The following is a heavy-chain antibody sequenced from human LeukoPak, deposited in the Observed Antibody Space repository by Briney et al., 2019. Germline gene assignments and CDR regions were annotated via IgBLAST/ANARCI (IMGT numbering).Heavy chain of an antibody. Sequence: GGSLRLSCAASGFTFSSYGVHWVRQAPGKGLEWVAFIRYDGSNKYYADYVRGRFTISRDNSKNTLYLQRNSLRAEDTAVYYCAKERDTAMVTIDYWGQGTLVTVSS. V-gene: IGHV3-30*02. CDR3: AKERDTAMVTIDY. CDR2: IRYDGSNK. J-gene: IGHJ4*02. CDR1: GFTFSSYG. D-gene: IGHD5-18*01.